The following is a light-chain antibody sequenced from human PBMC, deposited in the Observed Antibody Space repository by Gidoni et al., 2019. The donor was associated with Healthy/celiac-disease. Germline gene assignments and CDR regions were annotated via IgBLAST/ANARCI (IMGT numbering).Light chain of an antibody. CDR2: DVS. CDR3: SSYTSSSTL. V-gene: IGLV2-14*01. Sequence: QSALTQPASVSGSPGQSITISCPVTSSDVGGYNYVSWYQQHPGKAPKLMIYDVSNRPSGVSNRFSGSKSGNTASLTISGLQAEDEADYYCSSYTSSSTLFGGGTKLTVL. J-gene: IGLJ3*02. CDR1: SSDVGGYNY.